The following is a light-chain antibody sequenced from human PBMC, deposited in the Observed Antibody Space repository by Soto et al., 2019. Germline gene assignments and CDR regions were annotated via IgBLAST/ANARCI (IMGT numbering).Light chain of an antibody. J-gene: IGKJ1*01. Sequence: EIVLTQSPGTLSLSPGERATFSCRASQSVSSNYLAWYQQKPGQAPRLLIYGAFXRATXXPDRFSGSGSGTDFTLTISRMEPEDFAVYCCQQYGSSPRTFGQGTKVDIK. CDR1: QSVSSNY. CDR2: GAF. CDR3: QQYGSSPRT. V-gene: IGKV3-20*01.